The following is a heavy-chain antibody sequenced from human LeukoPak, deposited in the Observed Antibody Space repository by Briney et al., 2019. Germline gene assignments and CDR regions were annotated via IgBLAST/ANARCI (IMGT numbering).Heavy chain of an antibody. CDR1: GFTFSSYA. CDR3: AKVEYYYDSSGYYPY. D-gene: IGHD3-22*01. V-gene: IGHV3-23*01. CDR2: ISGSGGST. J-gene: IGHJ4*02. Sequence: GGSLRLSCAASGFTFSSYAMSWARQAPGKGLEWVSAISGSGGSTYYADSVKGRFTISRDNSKNTLYLQMNSLRAEDTAVYYCAKVEYYYDSSGYYPYWGQGTLVTVSS.